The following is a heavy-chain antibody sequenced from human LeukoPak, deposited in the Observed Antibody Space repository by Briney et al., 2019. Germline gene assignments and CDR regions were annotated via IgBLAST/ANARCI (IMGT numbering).Heavy chain of an antibody. CDR3: ARGKRGYSSSWYDY. Sequence: PSETLSLTCAVYGGSFSGYYWSWLRQPPGKGLEWIGEINHSGSTNYNPSLKSRVTISVDTSKNQFSLKLSSGTAADTAVYYCARGKRGYSSSWYDYWGQGTLVTVSS. CDR1: GGSFSGYY. D-gene: IGHD6-13*01. CDR2: INHSGST. J-gene: IGHJ4*02. V-gene: IGHV4-34*01.